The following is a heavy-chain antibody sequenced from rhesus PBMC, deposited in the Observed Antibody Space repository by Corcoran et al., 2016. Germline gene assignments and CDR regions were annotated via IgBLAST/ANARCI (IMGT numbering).Heavy chain of an antibody. D-gene: IGHD3-9*01. CDR3: ARDPSTRMITGYYYTGNHDY. Sequence: QVQLQESGPGLVKPSETLSLTCAVSGGSISSNYWSWIRQPPGKGLEWIGRIAGSGGSPAYNPSLKSRVTLSTDTSKNQFSLKLSSVTAADTAVYYCARDPSTRMITGYYYTGNHDYWGQGVLVTVSS. J-gene: IGHJ4*01. CDR2: IAGSGGSP. CDR1: GGSISSNY. V-gene: IGHV4-173*01.